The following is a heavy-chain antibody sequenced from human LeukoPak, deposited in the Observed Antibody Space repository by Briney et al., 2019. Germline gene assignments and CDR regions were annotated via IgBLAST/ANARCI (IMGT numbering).Heavy chain of an antibody. CDR1: GGTFSSYA. J-gene: IGHJ4*02. CDR3: ARGLRTFFDY. Sequence: SVKVSCKASGGTFSSYAISWVRQAPGQGLEWMGGIIPIFGTANYAQKLQGRVTMTTDTSTSTTYMELRSLRSDDTAVYYCARGLRTFFDYWGQGTLVTVSS. V-gene: IGHV1-69*05. D-gene: IGHD3-16*01. CDR2: IIPIFGTA.